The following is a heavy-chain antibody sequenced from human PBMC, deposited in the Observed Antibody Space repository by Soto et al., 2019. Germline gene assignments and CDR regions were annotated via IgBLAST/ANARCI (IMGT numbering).Heavy chain of an antibody. D-gene: IGHD3-22*01. CDR2: IDPSDSYT. V-gene: IGHV5-10-1*01. Sequence: PGETLKISCKGSGYSFTSYWISWGRQMPGKVLEWMGRIDPSDSYTNYSPSFQGHVTISADKSISTAYLQWSSLKASDTAMYYCARLMYYDSSGYYRSYYYYGMDVWGQGXTVTVYS. CDR3: ARLMYYDSSGYYRSYYYYGMDV. J-gene: IGHJ6*02. CDR1: GYSFTSYW.